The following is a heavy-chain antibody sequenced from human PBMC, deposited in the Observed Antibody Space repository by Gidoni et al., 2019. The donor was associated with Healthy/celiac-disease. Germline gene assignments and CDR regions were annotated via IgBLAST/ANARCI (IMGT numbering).Heavy chain of an antibody. CDR1: GYTFTSYA. Sequence: QVQLVQSGAEVKKPGASVKVSCKASGYTFTSYAMHWVRQAPGQRLEWMGWINAGNGNTKYSQKFQGRVTITRDTSASTAYMELSSLRSEDTAVYYCARSPGLYDSSDFDYWGQGTLVTVSS. CDR3: ARSPGLYDSSDFDY. V-gene: IGHV1-3*01. J-gene: IGHJ4*02. D-gene: IGHD3-22*01. CDR2: INAGNGNT.